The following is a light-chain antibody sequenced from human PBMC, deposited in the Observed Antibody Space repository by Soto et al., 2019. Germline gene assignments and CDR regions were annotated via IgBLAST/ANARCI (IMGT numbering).Light chain of an antibody. CDR3: SSYTSSSTGVV. CDR2: DVS. Sequence: QSVLTQPASVSGSPGQSITISCTGTSSDGGGYKFVSWYQQHPGKAPKLIISDVSSRPSGVSNRFSGSKSGNTASLTISGLQAEDEADYYCSSYTSSSTGVVFGGGTKLTVL. CDR1: SSDGGGYKF. J-gene: IGLJ2*01. V-gene: IGLV2-14*01.